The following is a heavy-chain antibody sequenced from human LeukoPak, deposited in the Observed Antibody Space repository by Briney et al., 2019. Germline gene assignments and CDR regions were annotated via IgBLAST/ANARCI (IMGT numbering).Heavy chain of an antibody. J-gene: IGHJ3*02. CDR2: IYPGDSDT. Sequence: GESLKISCETSGYSFTSNWIAWVRQKPGKGLEWMGIIYPGDSDTRYSPSFQGQVTISADKSISTAYVQWSSLKASDTAMYYCARLSPAYDAFDIWGQGTMVTVSS. CDR1: GYSFTSNW. V-gene: IGHV5-51*01. CDR3: ARLSPAYDAFDI. D-gene: IGHD2-21*01.